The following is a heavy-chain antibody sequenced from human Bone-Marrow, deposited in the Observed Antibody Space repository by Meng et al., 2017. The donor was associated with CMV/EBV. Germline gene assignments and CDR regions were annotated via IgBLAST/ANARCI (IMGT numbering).Heavy chain of an antibody. CDR2: VHYSGRT. V-gene: IGHV4-59*03. Sequence: SETLSLTCTLSGGPISSYYWNWIRQTPGKGLEWIGYVHYSGRTNYNPSLMSRVTISLDTSRKQFSLKLTSVTAADTAVYYCAKLDAPADAFDIWGRGAMVTVSS. D-gene: IGHD2-2*01. CDR1: GGPISSYY. J-gene: IGHJ3*02. CDR3: AKLDAPADAFDI.